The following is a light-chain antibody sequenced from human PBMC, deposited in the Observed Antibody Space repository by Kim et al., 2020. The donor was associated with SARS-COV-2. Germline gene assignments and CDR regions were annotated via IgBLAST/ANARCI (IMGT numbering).Light chain of an antibody. CDR2: GAS. J-gene: IGKJ1*01. V-gene: IGKV3-15*01. CDR3: QQYNNWPPGT. CDR1: QTVTKN. Sequence: PGERATLSCRASQTVTKNYLAWFQQKPGQAPRLLIYGASTRATGIPARFSGSGSGTEFTLTISSLQSEDFAVYYCQQYNNWPPGTFGQGTKVDIK.